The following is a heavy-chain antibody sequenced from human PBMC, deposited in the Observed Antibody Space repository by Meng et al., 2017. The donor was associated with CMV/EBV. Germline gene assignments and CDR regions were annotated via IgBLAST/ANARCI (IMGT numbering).Heavy chain of an antibody. D-gene: IGHD3-22*01. CDR3: ASYADYYDSSGYYYGVFDY. J-gene: IGHJ4*02. CDR2: IYYSGST. CDR1: GGSVSSGSYY. V-gene: IGHV4-61*01. Sequence: SETLSLTCTVSGGSVSSGSYYWSWIRQPPGKGLEWIGYIYYSGSTNYNPSLKSRVTISLDTSKNQFSLKLSSVTAADTAVYYCASYADYYDSSGYYYGVFDYWGQGTLVTVSS.